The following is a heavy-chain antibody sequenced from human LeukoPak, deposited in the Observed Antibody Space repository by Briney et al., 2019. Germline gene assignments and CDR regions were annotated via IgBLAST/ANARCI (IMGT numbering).Heavy chain of an antibody. D-gene: IGHD1-26*01. J-gene: IGHJ4*02. V-gene: IGHV3-30-3*01. Sequence: GGSLRLSCAASGFTFSSYAMHWVRQAPGKGLDWVAVISYDGSIKYYADSVKGRFTISRDNSKNTLYLQMNSLRAEDTAVYYCAKDREHLGGDYFDYWGQGTLVTVSS. CDR1: GFTFSSYA. CDR3: AKDREHLGGDYFDY. CDR2: ISYDGSIK.